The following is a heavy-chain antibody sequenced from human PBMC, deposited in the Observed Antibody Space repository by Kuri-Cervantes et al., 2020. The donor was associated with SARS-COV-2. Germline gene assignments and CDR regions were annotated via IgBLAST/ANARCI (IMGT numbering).Heavy chain of an antibody. D-gene: IGHD4-23*01. Sequence: WVRHRPGKGLEWIGNIYYNGVTYYNPSLKSRVTISVDTSKNQFSLKLSSMTAADTAVYYCATDKPSYGGNGYLQLWGQGTLVTVSS. CDR2: IYYNGVT. J-gene: IGHJ1*01. V-gene: IGHV4-31*02. CDR3: ATDKPSYGGNGYLQL.